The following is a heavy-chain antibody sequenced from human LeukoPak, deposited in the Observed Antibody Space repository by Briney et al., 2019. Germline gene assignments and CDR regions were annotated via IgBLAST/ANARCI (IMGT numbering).Heavy chain of an antibody. CDR3: ARVSGWNPLQAAHLDY. Sequence: SETLSLTCTVSGRPISSSSYYWGWIRQPPGKGLEWIGSIYYSGSTYYTPSLKNRVTTSVDTSKNQFSLKLSSVTAADTAVYYGARVSGWNPLQAAHLDYWGQGTLVTVSS. D-gene: IGHD6-19*01. J-gene: IGHJ4*01. CDR2: IYYSGST. CDR1: GRPISSSSYY. V-gene: IGHV4-39*07.